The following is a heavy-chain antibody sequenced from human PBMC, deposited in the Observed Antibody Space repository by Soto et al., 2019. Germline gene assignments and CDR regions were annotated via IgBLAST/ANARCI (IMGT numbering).Heavy chain of an antibody. Sequence: VQLLESGGGLVQPGGSLRLSCAASGFTFSSYAMSWVRQAPGKGLEWMGGIIPIFGTANYAQKFQGRVTITADKSTSTAYMELSSLRSEDTAVYYCARGQTIYCSGGSCYSGLFDYWGQGTLVTVSS. CDR3: ARGQTIYCSGGSCYSGLFDY. V-gene: IGHV1-69*06. CDR1: GFTFSSYA. J-gene: IGHJ4*02. D-gene: IGHD2-15*01. CDR2: IIPIFGTA.